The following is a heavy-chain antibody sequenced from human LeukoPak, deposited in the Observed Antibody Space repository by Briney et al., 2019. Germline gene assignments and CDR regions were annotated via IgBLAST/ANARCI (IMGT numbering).Heavy chain of an antibody. CDR3: GRSSWDHDAFDI. Sequence: PGGSLRLSCAASGFAVSSNYMSWVRQAPGKGLEWVSVIYSGGSTYYADSVKGRFTISRDNSKNTLYLQMNSLRAEDTAVYYCGRSSWDHDAFDIWGQGTMVTVSS. J-gene: IGHJ3*02. CDR2: IYSGGST. D-gene: IGHD1-26*01. V-gene: IGHV3-53*01. CDR1: GFAVSSNY.